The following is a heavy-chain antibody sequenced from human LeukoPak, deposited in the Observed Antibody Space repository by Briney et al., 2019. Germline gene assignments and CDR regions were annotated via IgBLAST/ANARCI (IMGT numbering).Heavy chain of an antibody. Sequence: GGSLRLSCTASGFTFGDYGVSWFRQAPGKGLEWVAFVRSKYYGATTEYAASVKGRFTISRDDSKSIAYLQMNGLKTEDTAVYFCARTKYGELVFDYWGQGTLVTVSS. CDR2: VRSKYYGATT. CDR3: ARTKYGELVFDY. J-gene: IGHJ4*02. D-gene: IGHD4-17*01. V-gene: IGHV3-49*03. CDR1: GFTFGDYG.